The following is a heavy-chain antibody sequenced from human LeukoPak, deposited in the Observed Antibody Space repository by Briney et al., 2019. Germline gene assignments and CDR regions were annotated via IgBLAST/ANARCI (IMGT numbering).Heavy chain of an antibody. D-gene: IGHD3-10*01. CDR3: ARESSRVYYYGSGRYYYYYMDV. CDR1: GFIFSNYW. V-gene: IGHV3-7*01. J-gene: IGHJ6*03. CDR2: MKQDGSEK. Sequence: PGGSLRLSCEASGFIFSNYWMSWVRQAPGKGPEWVANMKQDGSEKFYMDSVKGRFTISRDNAKNSLYLQRNSLRAEDTAVYYCARESSRVYYYGSGRYYYYYMDVWGKGTTVTISS.